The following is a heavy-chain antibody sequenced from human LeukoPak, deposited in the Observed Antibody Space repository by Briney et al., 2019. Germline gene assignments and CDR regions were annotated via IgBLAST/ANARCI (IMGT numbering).Heavy chain of an antibody. CDR2: ISSSGSTI. Sequence: PGGSLRLSCAASGFTFSSYEMNWVRQAPGKGLEWVSYISSSGSTIYYADPVKGRFTISRDNAKNSLYLQMNSLRAADTAVYYCAELGITMIGGVWGKGTTVTISS. CDR1: GFTFSSYE. CDR3: AELGITMIGGV. D-gene: IGHD3-10*02. V-gene: IGHV3-48*03. J-gene: IGHJ6*04.